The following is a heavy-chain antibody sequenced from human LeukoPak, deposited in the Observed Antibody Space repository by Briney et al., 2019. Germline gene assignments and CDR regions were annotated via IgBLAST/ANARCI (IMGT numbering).Heavy chain of an antibody. J-gene: IGHJ6*03. V-gene: IGHV4-59*01. CDR2: IYFSGSS. Sequence: SETLSLTCTVSGGSISNYYWSWIRQPPGKGLEWIGYIYFSGSSNNPSLKSRVTISVDTSKNQFSLKLSSVTAADTAVYYCARVPSYYYYMDVWGKGTTVTVSS. CDR3: ARVPSYYYYMDV. CDR1: GGSISNYY.